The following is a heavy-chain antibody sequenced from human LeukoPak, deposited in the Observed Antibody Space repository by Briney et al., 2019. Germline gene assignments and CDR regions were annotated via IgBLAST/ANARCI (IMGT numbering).Heavy chain of an antibody. V-gene: IGHV3-23*01. CDR2: ISGSGGST. J-gene: IGHJ6*04. CDR3: ARDLVPAADYYYYYGMDV. CDR1: GFTFSSYA. D-gene: IGHD2-2*01. Sequence: GGSLRLSCAASGFTFSSYAMSWVRQAPGKGLEWVSAISGSGGSTYYADSVKGRFTISRDNSKNTLYLQMNSLRAEDTAVYYCARDLVPAADYYYYYGMDVWGKGTTVTVSS.